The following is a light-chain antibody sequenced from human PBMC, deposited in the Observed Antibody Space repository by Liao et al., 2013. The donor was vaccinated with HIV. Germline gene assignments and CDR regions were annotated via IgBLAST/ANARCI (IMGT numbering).Light chain of an antibody. J-gene: IGLJ1*01. CDR3: QVWDSSSDHYV. CDR1: NIGSKS. Sequence: SYVLPQPPSVSVAPGKTARITCGGNNIGSKSVHWYQQKPGQAPVVVIYYDSDRPSGIPERFSGSRSGNTATLTITRVEAGDEADYYCQVWDSSSDHYVFGTGTKVTVL. V-gene: IGLV3-21*01. CDR2: YDS.